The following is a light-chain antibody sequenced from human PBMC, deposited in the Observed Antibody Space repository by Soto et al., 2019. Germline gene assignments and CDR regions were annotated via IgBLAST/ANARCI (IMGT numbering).Light chain of an antibody. CDR3: QQYNSWPLT. V-gene: IGKV3-15*01. CDR1: QTVSNN. Sequence: ETVMTQSPVTLSVSPGERVTLSCGASQTVSNNLAWYQQKPGQAPRLLIYGASSRATGVPARFSGSGSGTEFTLTISSLQSEDFAVYYCQQYNSWPLTFGGGTKLEIK. J-gene: IGKJ4*01. CDR2: GAS.